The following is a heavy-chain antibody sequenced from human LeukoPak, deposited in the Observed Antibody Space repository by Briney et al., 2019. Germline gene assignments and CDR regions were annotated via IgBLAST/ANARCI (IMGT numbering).Heavy chain of an antibody. CDR3: ARDGGDRDYFDY. J-gene: IGHJ4*02. CDR2: INPSGGSA. D-gene: IGHD3-16*01. CDR1: GYTFTSYY. V-gene: IGHV1-46*01. Sequence: GASVKVSCKASGYTFTSYYMHWVRQAPGQGLEWMGIINPSGGSASYAQKFQGRVTMTRDTSTSTVYMELSSLRSEDTAVYYCARDGGDRDYFDYWGQGTLVTVSS.